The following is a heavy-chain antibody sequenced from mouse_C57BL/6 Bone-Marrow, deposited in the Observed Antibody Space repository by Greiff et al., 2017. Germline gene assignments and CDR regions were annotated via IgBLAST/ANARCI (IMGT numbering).Heavy chain of an antibody. CDR1: GYTFTSYW. J-gene: IGHJ1*03. CDR3: AREGAITTVVDWYFDV. V-gene: IGHV1-69*01. Sequence: QVQLQQPGAELVMPGASVKLSCKASGYTFTSYWMHWVKQRPGQGLEWIGEIDPSDSYTNYNQKFKGQSTLNVDKSSSTAYMQLSSLTSEDSAVYYCAREGAITTVVDWYFDVWGTGTTVTVSS. D-gene: IGHD1-1*01. CDR2: IDPSDSYT.